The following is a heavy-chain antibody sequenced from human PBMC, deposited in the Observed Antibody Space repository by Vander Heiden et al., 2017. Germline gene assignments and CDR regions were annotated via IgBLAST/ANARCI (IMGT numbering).Heavy chain of an antibody. J-gene: IGHJ4*02. V-gene: IGHV4-59*01. CDR2: IYYSGST. CDR1: GGSIPNYY. CDR3: ARDGSSGTPDFDY. D-gene: IGHD6-13*01. Sequence: QVQLQESGPGLVQPSETLSLTCTVSGGSIPNYYWSWSRQPPGKGLQWIGYIYYSGSTNYNPACESRVTISVDTSKNQFSLKLRSVTAADTAVYYCARDGSSGTPDFDYWGQGTLVTVSS.